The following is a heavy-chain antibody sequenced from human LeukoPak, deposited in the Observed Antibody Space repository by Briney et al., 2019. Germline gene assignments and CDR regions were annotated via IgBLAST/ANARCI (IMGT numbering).Heavy chain of an antibody. J-gene: IGHJ4*02. CDR2: ISYDGSNK. Sequence: TGGSLRLSCAASGFTFSSYGMHWVRQAPGKGLEWVAVISYDGSNKYYADSVKGRFTISRDNSKNTLYLQMNSLRAEDTAVYYCAKVAEIVGATKMEYYFDYWGQGTLVTVSS. CDR3: AKVAEIVGATKMEYYFDY. V-gene: IGHV3-30*18. D-gene: IGHD1-26*01. CDR1: GFTFSSYG.